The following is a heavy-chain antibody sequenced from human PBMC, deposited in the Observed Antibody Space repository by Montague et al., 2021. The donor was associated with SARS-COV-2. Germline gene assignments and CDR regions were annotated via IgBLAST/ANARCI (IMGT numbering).Heavy chain of an antibody. V-gene: IGHV2-5*01. CDR2: IYSNGDK. CDR1: GFSLSTPNVG. D-gene: IGHD3-9*01. Sequence: PALVKPTQTLTLTCTFSGFSLSTPNVGVAWIRQPPGKALEWLAVIYSNGDKRYSPSLQRRLTITKDTSRNQVVLSLTNVDPLDTATYYCAHLIRYYDIFTGVPFDVWGQGTKVTVSS. CDR3: AHLIRYYDIFTGVPFDV. J-gene: IGHJ6*02.